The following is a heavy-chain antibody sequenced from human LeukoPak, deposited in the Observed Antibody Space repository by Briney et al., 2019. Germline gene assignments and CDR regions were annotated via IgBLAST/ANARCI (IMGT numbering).Heavy chain of an antibody. D-gene: IGHD5-24*01. V-gene: IGHV1-46*01. J-gene: IGHJ3*02. CDR3: PRAMADDAFDI. Sequence: ASVKVSCKASGYTFTIYYIDWARHAPGQGLAWMGIINPSGGSTSYAQKFQGRVTMDTDTSTTTVYMDLSSLRSEDTAVYYCPRAMADDAFDIWGQGTMVTVSS. CDR1: GYTFTIYY. CDR2: INPSGGST.